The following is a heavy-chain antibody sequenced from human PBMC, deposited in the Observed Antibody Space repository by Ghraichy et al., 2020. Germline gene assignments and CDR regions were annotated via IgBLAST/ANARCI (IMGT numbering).Heavy chain of an antibody. CDR2: IYTSGST. D-gene: IGHD6-19*01. CDR3: ARLEASSGWSFRHYYYYGMDV. Sequence: SETLSLTCTVSGGSISSYYWSWIRQPPGKGLEWIGYIYTSGSTNYNPSLKSRVTISVDTSKNQFSLKLSSVTAADTAVYYCARLEASSGWSFRHYYYYGMDVWGQGTTVTVSS. CDR1: GGSISSYY. J-gene: IGHJ6*02. V-gene: IGHV4-4*09.